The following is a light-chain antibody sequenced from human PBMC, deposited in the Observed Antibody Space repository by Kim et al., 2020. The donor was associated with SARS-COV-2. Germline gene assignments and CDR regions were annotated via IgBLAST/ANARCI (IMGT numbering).Light chain of an antibody. CDR1: TIGDKV. V-gene: IGLV3-21*04. Sequence: QRKTAKIPCAANTIGDKVVRWYQKRPGQATVLIFYFNSDRPSGIPERFACSDAGNADNLPITRVEAGDEADYYCQVWDSSSNHKVFGGGTQLTVL. J-gene: IGLJ2*01. CDR3: QVWDSSSNHKV. CDR2: FNS.